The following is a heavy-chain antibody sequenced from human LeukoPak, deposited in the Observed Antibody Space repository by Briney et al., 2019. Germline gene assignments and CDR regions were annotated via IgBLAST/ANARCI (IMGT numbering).Heavy chain of an antibody. J-gene: IGHJ4*02. CDR1: GFNVSSYD. V-gene: IGHV3-48*02. CDR3: ARRFDS. CDR2: ISGSSSAI. Sequence: GGSLRLSCAASGFNVSSYDMNWVRQPLGKGLEWVSYISGSSSAIYYADSVKGRFTISRDNAKNSLYLQMNRLRDEDTAVYYCARRFDSWGQGTLVTVSS.